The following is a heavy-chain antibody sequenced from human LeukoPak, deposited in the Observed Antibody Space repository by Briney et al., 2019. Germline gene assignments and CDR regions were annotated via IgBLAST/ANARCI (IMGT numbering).Heavy chain of an antibody. J-gene: IGHJ4*02. CDR1: GFTFRSHA. Sequence: GGFLRLSCVGSGFTFRSHAMSWVRQAPEKGLEFVSGIYENGGTTYYADSVKGRFSISRDNSKNTLYLQMDSLRGEDTAVYYCAKDFRIGYSAHFDYWGQGALVTVSS. CDR3: AKDFRIGYSAHFDY. CDR2: IYENGGTT. V-gene: IGHV3-23*01. D-gene: IGHD2-21*01.